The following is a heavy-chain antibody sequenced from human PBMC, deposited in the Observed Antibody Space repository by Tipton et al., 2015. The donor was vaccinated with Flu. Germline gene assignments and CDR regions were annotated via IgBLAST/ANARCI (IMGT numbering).Heavy chain of an antibody. D-gene: IGHD4-17*01. CDR1: GFTFSSYG. J-gene: IGHJ3*02. Sequence: AASGFTFSSYGMHWVRQAPGKGLEWVAVISYGGSNKYYADSVKGRFTISRDNSKNTLYLQMNSLRAEDTAVYYCAKDEGDYGDYVGPYAFDIWGQGTMVTVSS. CDR3: AKDEGDYGDYVGPYAFDI. V-gene: IGHV3-30*18. CDR2: ISYGGSNK.